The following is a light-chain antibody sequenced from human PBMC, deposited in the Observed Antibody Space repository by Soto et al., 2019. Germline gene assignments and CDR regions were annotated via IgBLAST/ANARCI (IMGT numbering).Light chain of an antibody. J-gene: IGLJ3*02. CDR3: HSYDSSLSAVV. Sequence: QLVLTQPPSVSGAPGQRVAISCAGTSTNIGAGYDVHWYQQLPGKAPTLLIYSNNDRPSGVPDRFSGSKSGTSASLAITGLQAYDEADYYCHSYDSSLSAVVFGGGTKLTVL. CDR2: SNN. V-gene: IGLV1-40*01. CDR1: STNIGAGYD.